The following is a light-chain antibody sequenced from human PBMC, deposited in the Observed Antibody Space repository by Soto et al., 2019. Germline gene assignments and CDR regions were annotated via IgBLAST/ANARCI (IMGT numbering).Light chain of an antibody. V-gene: IGKV1-39*01. J-gene: IGKJ1*01. CDR1: QNINNY. Sequence: DIQMTQSPSSLSASVGDRVTITCRASQNINNYLNWYQQKPGKAPKLLIYAASSLQSGVPSRFSGRGSGTDFTLTISSLQPEDFATYYCQQSYSAPKRFGHGTRVEIK. CDR2: AAS. CDR3: QQSYSAPKR.